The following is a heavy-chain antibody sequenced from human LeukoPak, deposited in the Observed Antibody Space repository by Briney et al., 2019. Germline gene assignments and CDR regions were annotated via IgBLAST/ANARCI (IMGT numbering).Heavy chain of an antibody. CDR1: GYTFTGYY. J-gene: IGHJ4*02. Sequence: ASVKVSCKASGYTFTGYYTHWVRQAPGQGLEWMGWINPNSGGTNYAQKFQGRVTMTRDTSISTAYMELSRPRSDDTSVYYCARLGCSSTSCPFDYWGQGTLVTVSS. D-gene: IGHD2-2*01. CDR3: ARLGCSSTSCPFDY. V-gene: IGHV1-2*02. CDR2: INPNSGGT.